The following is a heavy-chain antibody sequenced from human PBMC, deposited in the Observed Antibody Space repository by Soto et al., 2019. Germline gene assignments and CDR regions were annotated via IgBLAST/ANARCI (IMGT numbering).Heavy chain of an antibody. CDR1: GGSISSYY. V-gene: IGHV4-4*07. Sequence: SETLSLTCTVSGGSISSYYWSWIRQPAGKGLEWMGRIYTSGSTNYNPSLKSRVTMSVDTSKNQFSLKLSSGTAAATAVYYCESDRTYYYDSSSYPLGFEGFDPWGQETLVTVAS. CDR3: ESDRTYYYDSSSYPLGFEGFDP. J-gene: IGHJ5*02. D-gene: IGHD3-22*01. CDR2: IYTSGST.